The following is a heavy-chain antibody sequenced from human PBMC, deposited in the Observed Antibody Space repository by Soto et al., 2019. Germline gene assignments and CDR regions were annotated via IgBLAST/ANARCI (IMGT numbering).Heavy chain of an antibody. CDR3: ARAYCRGGSCWAWSNWLDP. CDR2: TYYRSKWYN. Sequence: PSQTLSLTCAISGDSVSSNSAAWNWIRQSPSRGLEWLGRTYYRSKWYNDYAVSVKRRITINPDTTKNQFSLQLNSVTPEDTAVYYRARAYCRGGSCWAWSNWLDPWGQGTLVTVYS. J-gene: IGHJ5*02. D-gene: IGHD2-15*01. CDR1: GDSVSSNSAA. V-gene: IGHV6-1*01.